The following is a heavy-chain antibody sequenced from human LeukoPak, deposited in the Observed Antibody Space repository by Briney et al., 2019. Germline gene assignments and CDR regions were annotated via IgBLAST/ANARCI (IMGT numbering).Heavy chain of an antibody. V-gene: IGHV4-61*08. Sequence: SQTLSLTCTVSGGSISSGGYYWSWIRQPPGKGLEWIGYIYYSGSTNYSPSLKSRVTISVNTSKNQLSLKLSSVTAADTAVYYCARGGGYSYGYDPLDFDYWGQGTLVTVSS. J-gene: IGHJ4*02. CDR3: ARGGGYSYGYDPLDFDY. CDR1: GGSISSGGYY. D-gene: IGHD5-18*01. CDR2: IYYSGST.